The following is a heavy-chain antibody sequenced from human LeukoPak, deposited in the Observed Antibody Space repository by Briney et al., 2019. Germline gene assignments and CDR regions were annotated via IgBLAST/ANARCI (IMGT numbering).Heavy chain of an antibody. CDR3: AGGGTQSLVVFDY. Sequence: SETLSLTCSVSIDSLSSYYWSWIRQSAGKGLEWIGRIYVNGFTDYNPSLRGRVTMSIDTSNKRFSIKLSSVTAADTAVYFCAGGGTQSLVVFDYWGQGNRVTVSS. CDR1: IDSLSSYY. V-gene: IGHV4-4*07. D-gene: IGHD1-26*01. J-gene: IGHJ4*02. CDR2: IYVNGFT.